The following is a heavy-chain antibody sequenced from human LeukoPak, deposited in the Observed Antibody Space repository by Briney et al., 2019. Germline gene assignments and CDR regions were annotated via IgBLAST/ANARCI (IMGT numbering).Heavy chain of an antibody. Sequence: GGSLRLSCEAAGFTFSRYGMSWVRQAPGKGLEWVSAISGSGAATYYADSVKGRFTISRDNAKNSLYLQMNSLRAEDTAVYYCARGSDDSSGYPYYFDYWGQGTLVTVSS. CDR3: ARGSDDSSGYPYYFDY. CDR1: GFTFSRYG. J-gene: IGHJ4*02. CDR2: ISGSGAAT. D-gene: IGHD3-22*01. V-gene: IGHV3-23*01.